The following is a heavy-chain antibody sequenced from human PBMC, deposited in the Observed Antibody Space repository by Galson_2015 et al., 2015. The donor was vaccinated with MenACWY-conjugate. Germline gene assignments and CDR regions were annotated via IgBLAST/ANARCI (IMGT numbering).Heavy chain of an antibody. D-gene: IGHD5-12*01. J-gene: IGHJ4*02. CDR3: ARGNSGYDVN. CDR2: ISVYNGNT. Sequence: SGYTFTSYGISWVRQAPGQGLEWMGWISVYNGNTNYAQKLQGRVTMTTDTSTRTAYMELRSLRSDDTAVYYCARGNSGYDVNWGQGTQVTVSS. V-gene: IGHV1-18*01. CDR1: GYTFTSYG.